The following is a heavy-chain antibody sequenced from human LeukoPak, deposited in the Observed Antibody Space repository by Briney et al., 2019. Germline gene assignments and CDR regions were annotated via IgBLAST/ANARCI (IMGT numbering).Heavy chain of an antibody. V-gene: IGHV4-59*01. J-gene: IGHJ4*02. Sequence: SETLSLTCTVSGGSISSYYWSWIRQPPGKGLEWIGYIYYSGSTNYNPSLKSRVTISVDTSKNQFSLKLSSVTAADTAVYYCARVMPYYDSSGYPFDYWGQGTLVTVSS. CDR3: ARVMPYYDSSGYPFDY. D-gene: IGHD3-22*01. CDR2: IYYSGST. CDR1: GGSISSYY.